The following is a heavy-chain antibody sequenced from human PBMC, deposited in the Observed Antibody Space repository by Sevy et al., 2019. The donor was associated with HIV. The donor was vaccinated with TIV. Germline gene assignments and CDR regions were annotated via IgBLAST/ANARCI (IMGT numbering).Heavy chain of an antibody. CDR3: AKDQGGYSYGLPGYYYYGMDV. J-gene: IGHJ6*02. Sequence: GGSLRLSCTASGFTFSSNAMYWVRQAPGKGLEWVAVIWYDESNKYHADSVKGRFTISRDNSKNTLSLQMNSLRAEDTAVYYCAKDQGGYSYGLPGYYYYGMDVWGQGTTVTVSS. V-gene: IGHV3-30*02. CDR1: GFTFSSNA. D-gene: IGHD5-18*01. CDR2: IWYDESNK.